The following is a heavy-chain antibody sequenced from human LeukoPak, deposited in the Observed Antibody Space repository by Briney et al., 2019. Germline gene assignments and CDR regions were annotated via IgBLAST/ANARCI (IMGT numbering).Heavy chain of an antibody. Sequence: GASVKVSCKASGYTLTSYHMHWVRQAPGQGPEWMGIINPSDGSTSYPQRFQGRVTMTRDTSTSAVNMGLSSLRSEDTAVYYCARASTPYYYDSSGYRYWYFDLWGRGTLVTVSS. CDR3: ARASTPYYYDSSGYRYWYFDL. CDR1: GYTLTSYH. CDR2: INPSDGST. D-gene: IGHD3-22*01. V-gene: IGHV1-46*01. J-gene: IGHJ2*01.